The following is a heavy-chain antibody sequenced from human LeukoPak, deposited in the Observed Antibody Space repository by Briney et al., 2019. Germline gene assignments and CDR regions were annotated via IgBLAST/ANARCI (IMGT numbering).Heavy chain of an antibody. V-gene: IGHV3-30*04. Sequence: GRSQRLSCAASGFTFSSYAMHWVRQAPGKGLEWVAVISYDGSNKYYADSVKGRFTISRDNSKNTLYLQMNSLRAEDTAVYYCAREGKSMAPFDCWGQGTLVTVSS. CDR2: ISYDGSNK. CDR3: AREGKSMAPFDC. D-gene: IGHD2/OR15-2a*01. J-gene: IGHJ4*02. CDR1: GFTFSSYA.